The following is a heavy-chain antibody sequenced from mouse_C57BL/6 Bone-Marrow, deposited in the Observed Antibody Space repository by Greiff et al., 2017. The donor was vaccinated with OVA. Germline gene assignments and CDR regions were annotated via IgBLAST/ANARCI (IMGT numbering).Heavy chain of an antibody. V-gene: IGHV1-15*01. CDR2: IDPETGGT. CDR3: TRSPNWDAYYFDY. CDR1: GYTFTDYE. Sequence: VQLQQSGAELVRPGASVTLSCKASGYTFTDYEMHWVKQTPVHGLEWIGAIDPETGGTAYNQKFKGKAILTADKSSSTAYMELRSLTSEDSAVYYCTRSPNWDAYYFDYWGQGTTLTVSS. D-gene: IGHD4-1*01. J-gene: IGHJ2*01.